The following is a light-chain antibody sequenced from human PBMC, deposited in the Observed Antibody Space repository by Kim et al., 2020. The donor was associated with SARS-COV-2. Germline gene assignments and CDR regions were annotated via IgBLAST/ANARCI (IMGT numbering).Light chain of an antibody. V-gene: IGLV1-40*01. CDR1: SSNIGAGYD. J-gene: IGLJ2*01. CDR3: QSYDRSLSVVV. CDR2: SNN. Sequence: QRVTISCTGSSSNIGAGYDVHWYQQFPGTAPKLLIYSNNNRPSGVPDRFSGSKSGTSASLAITGLQAEDEADYYCQSYDRSLSVVVFGGGTQLTVL.